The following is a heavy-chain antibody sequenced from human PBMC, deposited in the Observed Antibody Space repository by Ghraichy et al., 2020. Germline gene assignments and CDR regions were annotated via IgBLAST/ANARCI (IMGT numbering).Heavy chain of an antibody. Sequence: GGSLRLSCAASGFTFSNSWMSWVRQAPGKGLEWVCRIKSKTDGCTTDYAAPVKGRFTISRDDSKNTLYLQMNSLKTDDTAVYYCTVYYDGRMSLGMDVWGQGTTLT. CDR3: TVYYDGRMSLGMDV. CDR1: GFTFSNSW. D-gene: IGHD3-22*01. J-gene: IGHJ6*02. V-gene: IGHV3-15*01. CDR2: IKSKTDGCTT.